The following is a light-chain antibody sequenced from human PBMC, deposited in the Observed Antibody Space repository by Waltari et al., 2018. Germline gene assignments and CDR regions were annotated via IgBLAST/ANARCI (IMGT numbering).Light chain of an antibody. CDR3: QQYGTFPIT. J-gene: IGKJ4*01. CDR2: GAS. V-gene: IGKV1-16*01. Sequence: TGRESPGDTEYLSWCQHKPGTAPRPLIYGASTLHSGVPSRFSGSGSGTDFTLTIRSLQPDDFATYYCQQYGTFPITFGGGTKVEIK. CDR1: PGDTEY.